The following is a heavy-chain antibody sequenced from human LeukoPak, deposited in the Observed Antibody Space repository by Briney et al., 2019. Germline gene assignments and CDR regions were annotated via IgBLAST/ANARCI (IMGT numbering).Heavy chain of an antibody. CDR3: ARDDKQLVWNYYYYYMDV. J-gene: IGHJ6*03. CDR1: GFTFSSYW. V-gene: IGHV3-7*01. D-gene: IGHD6-6*01. Sequence: GGSLRLSCAASGFTFSSYWMSWVRQAPGKGLEWMANIKQGGSEKYYVDSVKGRFTISRDNAKNSLYLQMNSLRAEDTAVYYCARDDKQLVWNYYYYYMDVWGKGTTVTVSS. CDR2: IKQGGSEK.